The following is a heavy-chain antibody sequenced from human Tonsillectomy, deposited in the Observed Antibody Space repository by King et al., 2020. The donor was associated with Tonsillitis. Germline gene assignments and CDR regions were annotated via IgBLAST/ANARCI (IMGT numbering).Heavy chain of an antibody. V-gene: IGHV3-73*02. CDR2: IRSKANSYAT. J-gene: IGHJ4*02. CDR3: NNNTNWGETIVY. Sequence: VQLVESGGGLVQPGGSLKLSCAASGFTFSGSAMHWVRQASGKGLEWVGRIRSKANSYATAYAASVKGRFTISRDDSKNTAYLQMNSLKTEDTAVYYCNNNTNWGETIVYWGQGTLVTVSS. D-gene: IGHD7-27*01. CDR1: GFTFSGSA.